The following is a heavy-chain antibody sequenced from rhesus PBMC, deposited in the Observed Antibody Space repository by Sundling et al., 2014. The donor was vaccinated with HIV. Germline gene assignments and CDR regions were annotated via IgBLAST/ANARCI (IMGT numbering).Heavy chain of an antibody. D-gene: IGHD3-3*01. V-gene: IGHV3-67*01. CDR1: GFTFADYA. CDR2: ISWDGSNT. J-gene: IGHJ4*01. CDR3: ARVGLWVSFDY. Sequence: EVQLVESGGGVVPPGGSLRLSCATSGFTFADYAIHWVRQPPGKGLDWVSGISWDGSNTFYADSVKGRFTISRDNAKNSLYLQMDSLRAEDTAFYYCARVGLWVSFDYWGPGVLVTVSS.